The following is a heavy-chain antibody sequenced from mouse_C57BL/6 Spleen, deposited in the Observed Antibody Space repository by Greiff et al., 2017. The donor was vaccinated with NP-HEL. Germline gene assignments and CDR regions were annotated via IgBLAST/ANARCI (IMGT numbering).Heavy chain of an antibody. Sequence: VKLQQPGAELVKPGASVKMSCKASGYTFTSYWITWVKQRPGQGLEWIGDIYPGSGSTNYNEKFKSKATLTVDTSSSTAYMQLSSLTSEDSAVYYCARKNDYYWYFDVWGTGTTVTVSS. CDR3: ARKNDYYWYFDV. V-gene: IGHV1-55*01. CDR1: GYTFTSYW. J-gene: IGHJ1*03. CDR2: IYPGSGST. D-gene: IGHD2-4*01.